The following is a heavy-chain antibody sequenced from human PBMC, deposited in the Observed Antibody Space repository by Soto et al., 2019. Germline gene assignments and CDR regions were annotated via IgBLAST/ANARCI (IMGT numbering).Heavy chain of an antibody. D-gene: IGHD2-15*01. Sequence: PGGSLRLSCAASGFTFDDYAMHWVRQAPGKGLEWVSGISWNSGSIGYADSVKGRFTISRDNANNSLYLQMNSLRAEDTALYYCAKATPQYCSGGSCYSPFDYWGQGTLVTVSS. CDR1: GFTFDDYA. J-gene: IGHJ4*02. CDR2: ISWNSGSI. V-gene: IGHV3-9*01. CDR3: AKATPQYCSGGSCYSPFDY.